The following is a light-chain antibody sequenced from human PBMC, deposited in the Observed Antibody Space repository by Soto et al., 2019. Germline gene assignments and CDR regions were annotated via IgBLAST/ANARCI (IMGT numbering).Light chain of an antibody. CDR3: CSYTSSSTFV. CDR2: DVS. V-gene: IGLV2-14*01. Sequence: QSVLNQPASVSGSPGQSITISCTGTSSDVGGYNYVSWYQQHPGKASKLMIYDVSNRPSGVSNRFSGSESGNTASLTISGLQAEDEADYYCCSYTSSSTFVFGSGTKVTVL. J-gene: IGLJ1*01. CDR1: SSDVGGYNY.